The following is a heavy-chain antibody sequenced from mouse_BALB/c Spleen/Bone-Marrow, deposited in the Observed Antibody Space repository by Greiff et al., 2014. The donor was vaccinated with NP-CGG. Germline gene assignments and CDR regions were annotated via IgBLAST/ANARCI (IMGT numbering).Heavy chain of an antibody. D-gene: IGHD1-1*02. CDR2: INPNNGDT. J-gene: IGHJ3*01. Sequence: VQLQESGPALVRPGASVQMPCQASGYPFTDSNMCWVKQRHGKSLEWIGDINPNNGDTIYNQKFKGKATLTVDKSSSTAYMELRSLTSEDTAVYYCLRGGYPAEWSAYCGQGTLGTVSA. V-gene: IGHV1-18*01. CDR1: GYPFTDSN. CDR3: LRGGYPAEWSAY.